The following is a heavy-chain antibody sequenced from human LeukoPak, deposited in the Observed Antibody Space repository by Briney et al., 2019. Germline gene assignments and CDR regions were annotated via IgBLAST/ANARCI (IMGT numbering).Heavy chain of an antibody. Sequence: GGSLRLSCAASGFTFSSHSMNWVRQAPGKGLEWVSYISSSGSTIYYADSVKGRFSISRDNAKNSLHLQMNSLRAEDTAVYYCAISIAVAQGIFDYWGQGTLVTVSS. D-gene: IGHD6-19*01. CDR2: ISSSGSTI. CDR3: AISIAVAQGIFDY. V-gene: IGHV3-48*01. CDR1: GFTFSSHS. J-gene: IGHJ4*02.